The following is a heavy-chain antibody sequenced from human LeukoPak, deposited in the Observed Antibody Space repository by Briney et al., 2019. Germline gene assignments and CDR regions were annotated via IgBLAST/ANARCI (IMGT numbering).Heavy chain of an antibody. J-gene: IGHJ4*02. D-gene: IGHD3-10*01. V-gene: IGHV4-61*02. CDR1: GGSISSSNYY. CDR3: ARGLWFGDENPPYFDY. CDR2: IYTSGTT. Sequence: SQTLSLTCTVSGGSISSSNYYWSWIRQPAGKGLEWIGRIYTSGTTNYNPSLKSRVTISIDTSKNQFSLKLSSVTAADTAVYYCARGLWFGDENPPYFDYWGQGTLVTVSS.